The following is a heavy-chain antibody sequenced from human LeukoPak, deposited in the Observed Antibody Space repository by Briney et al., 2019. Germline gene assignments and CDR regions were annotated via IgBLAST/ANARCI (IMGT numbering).Heavy chain of an antibody. CDR1: GGSISSSSYY. CDR2: IFYSGIT. CDR3: ARGAFDP. J-gene: IGHJ5*02. V-gene: IGHV4-39*07. Sequence: PLETLSLTCTVSGGSISSSSYYWGWIRQPPGKGLEWIGSIFYSGITYYNPSLKSRVIMSVDTSKNQFSLKLSSVTAADTAMYYCARGAFDPWGQGTLVTVSS.